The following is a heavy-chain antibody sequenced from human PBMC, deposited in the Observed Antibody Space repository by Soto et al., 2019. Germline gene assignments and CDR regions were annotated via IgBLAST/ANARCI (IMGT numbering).Heavy chain of an antibody. V-gene: IGHV4-34*01. J-gene: IGHJ6*03. Sequence: SETLSLTCAVYGGSFSGYYWSWIRQPPGKGLEWIGEINHSGSTNYNPSLKSRVTISVDTSKNQFSLKLSSVTAADTAVYYCARGIVVVVAATDYYYYMDVWGKGTTVTVSS. CDR2: INHSGST. CDR3: ARGIVVVVAATDYYYYMDV. D-gene: IGHD2-15*01. CDR1: GGSFSGYY.